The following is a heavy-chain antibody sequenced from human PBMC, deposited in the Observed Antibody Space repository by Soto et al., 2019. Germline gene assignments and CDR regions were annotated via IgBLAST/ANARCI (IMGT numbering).Heavy chain of an antibody. CDR1: GYIFTNYW. D-gene: IGHD2-21*01. CDR3: ASLANIFDFDN. J-gene: IGHJ4*01. CDR2: IYPGDSDT. V-gene: IGHV5-51*01. Sequence: PGESLKISWQGSGYIFTNYWIGWVRQMPGKGLEWMGIIYPGDSDTRYSPSFQGQVTISADKSISTAYLQWSSLKASDTAMYYCASLANIFDFDNWGQGTLVAVSS.